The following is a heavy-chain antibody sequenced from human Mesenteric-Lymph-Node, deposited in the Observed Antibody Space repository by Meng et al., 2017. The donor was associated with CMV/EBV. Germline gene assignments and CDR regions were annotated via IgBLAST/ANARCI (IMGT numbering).Heavy chain of an antibody. J-gene: IGHJ6*02. CDR3: VRDPVVSGLDV. Sequence: GGSLRLSCTASGFSLSIYSMNWVRQAPGKGLEWVAYIGAGFTKYYADSLAGRVTVSRDDAKNSLYLQVNSLRGEDTAVYFCVRDPVVSGLDVWGRGTAVTVSS. CDR1: GFSLSIYS. CDR2: IGAGFTK. D-gene: IGHD5/OR15-5a*01. V-gene: IGHV3-48*04.